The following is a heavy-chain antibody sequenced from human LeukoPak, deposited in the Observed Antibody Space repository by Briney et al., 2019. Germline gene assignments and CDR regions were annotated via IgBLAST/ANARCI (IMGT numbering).Heavy chain of an antibody. J-gene: IGHJ4*02. CDR1: GYTFNGYY. D-gene: IGHD2-15*01. CDR3: ASGGIVVVVAAPLNY. V-gene: IGHV1-2*02. Sequence: ASVKVSCKASGYTFNGYYMHWVRQAPGQGLEWMGWINPNSGGTNYAQKFQGRVTMTRDTSISTAYMELSRLRSDDTAVYYCASGGIVVVVAAPLNYWGQGTLVTVSS. CDR2: INPNSGGT.